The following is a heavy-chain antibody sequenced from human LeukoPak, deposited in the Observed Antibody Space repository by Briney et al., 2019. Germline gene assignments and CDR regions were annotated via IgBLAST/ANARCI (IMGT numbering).Heavy chain of an antibody. CDR1: GFTFRSYW. Sequence: PGGSLRLSCAASGFTFRSYWMHWVRQAPGKGLVWVSRINSDGSSTSYADSVKGRFTISRDNAKNTLYLQMNSLRAEDTAVYYCARANYYDSSGYHYWGQGTLVTVSS. D-gene: IGHD3-22*01. V-gene: IGHV3-74*01. CDR2: INSDGSST. CDR3: ARANYYDSSGYHY. J-gene: IGHJ4*02.